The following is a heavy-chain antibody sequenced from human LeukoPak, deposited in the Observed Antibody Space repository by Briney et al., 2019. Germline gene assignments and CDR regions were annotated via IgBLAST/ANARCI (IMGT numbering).Heavy chain of an antibody. D-gene: IGHD2-21*02. CDR2: ISYDGSSK. V-gene: IGHV3-30*18. Sequence: GGSLRLSCAASGFTFSSYGIHWVRQAPGKGPEWAALISYDGSSKYYADSVKGRFTISRDNSRNTLSLQMNSLRAEDTAVYYCAKAVTEYYYYYGMVVWGQGTTVIVSS. J-gene: IGHJ6*02. CDR3: AKAVTEYYYYYGMVV. CDR1: GFTFSSYG.